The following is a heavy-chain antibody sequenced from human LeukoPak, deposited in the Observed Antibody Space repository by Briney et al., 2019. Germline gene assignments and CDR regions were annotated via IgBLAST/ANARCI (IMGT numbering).Heavy chain of an antibody. CDR2: IYSGGST. Sequence: GGTLRLSCAAYGFTFSNHGMSWVRQAPGKGLEWVSVIYSGGSTYYADSVKGRFTISRDNSKNTLYLQMNSLRAEDTAVYYCAREITRGAFDIWGQGTMVTVSS. V-gene: IGHV3-53*01. CDR3: AREITRGAFDI. J-gene: IGHJ3*02. D-gene: IGHD3-10*01. CDR1: GFTFSNHG.